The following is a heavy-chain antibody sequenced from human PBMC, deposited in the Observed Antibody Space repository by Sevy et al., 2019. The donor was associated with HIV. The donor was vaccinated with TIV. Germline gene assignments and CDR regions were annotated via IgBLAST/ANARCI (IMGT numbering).Heavy chain of an antibody. CDR1: GFTFSSYW. D-gene: IGHD2-15*01. CDR3: ARGKRGYCSGGSCPTEYYYYGMDV. Sequence: GGSLRLSCAASGFTFSSYWMSWVRQAPGKGLEWVANIKQDGSEKYYVDSVKGRFTISRDNAKNSLYLQMKSLRAEDTAMYYCARGKRGYCSGGSCPTEYYYYGMDVWGQGTTVTVSS. J-gene: IGHJ6*02. CDR2: IKQDGSEK. V-gene: IGHV3-7*01.